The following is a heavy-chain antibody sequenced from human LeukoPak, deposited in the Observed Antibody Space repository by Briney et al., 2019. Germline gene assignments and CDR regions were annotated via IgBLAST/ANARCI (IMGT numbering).Heavy chain of an antibody. CDR2: ISYDGSNK. Sequence: GGSLRLSCAASGFTFSSYAMHWVRQAPGKGLEWVAVISYDGSNKYYADSVKGRFTISRDNSKNTLYLQMNSLRAEDTAVYYCARVFDSSSWATDYWGQGTLVTVSS. V-gene: IGHV3-30*04. D-gene: IGHD6-13*01. CDR3: ARVFDSSSWATDY. J-gene: IGHJ4*02. CDR1: GFTFSSYA.